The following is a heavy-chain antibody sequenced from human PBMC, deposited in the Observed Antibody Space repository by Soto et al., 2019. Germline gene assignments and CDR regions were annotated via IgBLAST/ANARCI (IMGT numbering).Heavy chain of an antibody. D-gene: IGHD3-3*01. CDR1: GFTFSNYA. CDR3: AKLVVFGVVMGLEDF. Sequence: VGSLRLSCAASGFTFSNYAMSWVRQAPGKGLEWVSSISGSGGRTYYADSVKGRLTISRDNSENTLSLHMSSLRAEDTAIYYCAKLVVFGVVMGLEDFWGQGTTVTVSS. V-gene: IGHV3-23*01. CDR2: ISGSGGRT. J-gene: IGHJ6*02.